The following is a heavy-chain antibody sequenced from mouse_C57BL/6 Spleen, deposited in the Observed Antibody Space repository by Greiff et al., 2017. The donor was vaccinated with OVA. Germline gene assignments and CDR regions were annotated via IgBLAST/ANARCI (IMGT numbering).Heavy chain of an antibody. CDR3: ARADSNYVFFAY. Sequence: EVKLQESGPGMVKPSQSLSLTCTVTGYSITSGYDWHWIRHFPGNKLEWMGYISYSGSTNYNPSLKSRISITHDTSKNHFFLKLNSVTTEDTATYYCARADSNYVFFAYWGQGTLVTVSA. V-gene: IGHV3-1*01. CDR1: GYSITSGYD. J-gene: IGHJ3*01. D-gene: IGHD2-5*01. CDR2: ISYSGST.